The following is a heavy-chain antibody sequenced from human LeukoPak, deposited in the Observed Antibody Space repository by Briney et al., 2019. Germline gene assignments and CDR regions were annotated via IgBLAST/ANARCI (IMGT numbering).Heavy chain of an antibody. J-gene: IGHJ3*02. CDR2: ISYDGSNN. V-gene: IGHV3-30*18. D-gene: IGHD2-2*02. CDR1: GVTFSSYC. CDR3: AKDQGCQVLYRFDASDI. Sequence: GGSLTLSCAASGVTFSSYCMHWVRQPPGKGLEWVAVISYDGSNNYNAYSMKGPFTTSRDNSKKTLSLQMNSLRTEDTALYYCAKDQGCQVLYRFDASDIWGQGTMVTVSS.